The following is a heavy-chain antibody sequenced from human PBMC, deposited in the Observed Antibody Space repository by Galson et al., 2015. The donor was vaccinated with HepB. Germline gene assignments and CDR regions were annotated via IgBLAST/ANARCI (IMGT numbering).Heavy chain of an antibody. CDR3: ARLLYFDWLAYYFDY. CDR2: IYYSGST. V-gene: IGHV4-39*01. CDR1: GGSISSSSYY. Sequence: SETLSLTCTVSGGSISSSSYYWGWIRQPPGKGLEWIGSIYYSGSTYYNPSLKSRVTITVDTSKNQFSLKLSSVTAADTAVYYCARLLYFDWLAYYFDYWGQGTLVTVSS. D-gene: IGHD3-9*01. J-gene: IGHJ4*02.